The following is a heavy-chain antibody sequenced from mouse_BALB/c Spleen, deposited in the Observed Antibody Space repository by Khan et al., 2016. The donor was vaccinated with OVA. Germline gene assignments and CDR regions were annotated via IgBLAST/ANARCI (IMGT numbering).Heavy chain of an antibody. CDR3: ARKDYYDNDPFAY. D-gene: IGHD2-4*01. CDR1: GYSITSEYA. CDR2: INYSGNT. V-gene: IGHV3-2*02. Sequence: VQLKQSGPGLVKPSQSLSLTCTVSGYSITSEYAWNWIRQFPGNKLEWMGYINYSGNTSFNPSLKSRTSITRDTSKNQFFLQLNSVTTEDTATYYCARKDYYDNDPFAYWGQGTLVTVAA. J-gene: IGHJ3*01.